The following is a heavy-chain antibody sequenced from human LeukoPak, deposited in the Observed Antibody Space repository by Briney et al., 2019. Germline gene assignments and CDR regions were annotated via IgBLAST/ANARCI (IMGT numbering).Heavy chain of an antibody. D-gene: IGHD5-24*01. CDR3: AKGISPERWLQLTPFDY. CDR2: IYSGGST. V-gene: IGHV3-66*01. Sequence: PGGSLRLSCAASGFTVSSNYMSWVRQAPGKGLEWVSVIYSGGSTYYADSVKGRFTISRDNSKNTLYLQMNSLRAEDTAVYYCAKGISPERWLQLTPFDYWGQGTLVTVSS. J-gene: IGHJ4*02. CDR1: GFTVSSNY.